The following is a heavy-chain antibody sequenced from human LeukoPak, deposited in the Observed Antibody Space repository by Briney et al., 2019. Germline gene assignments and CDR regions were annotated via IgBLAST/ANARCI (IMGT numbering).Heavy chain of an antibody. D-gene: IGHD6-6*01. CDR2: ISGSGGST. CDR3: AKGNIAARQDIMDV. Sequence: GGSLRLSCGASGLTVSSYGMSWVRQAPGKGLEWVSLISGSGGSTYYADSVKGRFTISRDNSKNTLYLQMNSLRVEDTAVYYCAKGNIAARQDIMDVWGQGTTVTVSS. V-gene: IGHV3-23*01. CDR1: GLTVSSYG. J-gene: IGHJ6*02.